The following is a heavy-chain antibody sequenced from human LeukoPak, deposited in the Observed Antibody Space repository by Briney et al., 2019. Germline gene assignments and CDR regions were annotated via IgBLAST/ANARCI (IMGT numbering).Heavy chain of an antibody. Sequence: NASETLSLTCTVSGGSISSSSYYWGWIRQPPGKGLEWIGSIYHSGSTYYNPSLKGRVTISVDRSKNQFSLKLSSVTAADTAVYYCARATRPPRGTWFDPWGQGTLVTVSS. CDR1: GGSISSSSYY. CDR2: IYHSGST. D-gene: IGHD1-1*01. CDR3: ARATRPPRGTWFDP. V-gene: IGHV4-39*07. J-gene: IGHJ5*02.